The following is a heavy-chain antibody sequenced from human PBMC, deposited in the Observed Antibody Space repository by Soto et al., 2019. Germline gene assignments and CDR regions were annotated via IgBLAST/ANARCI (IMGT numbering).Heavy chain of an antibody. CDR3: ARDNGRPQLGGNYYYITDV. Sequence: QVQLVQSGAEVKEPGSSVKISCQASGGTFRSYALIWVRQAPGQGLEWMGGIIPLFRTPDYAQKFQGRVTITADESTSTAYMELSSLRSEDTAIYYCARDNGRPQLGGNYYYITDVWGQGTTITVSS. J-gene: IGHJ6*02. CDR2: IIPLFRTP. CDR1: GGTFRSYA. V-gene: IGHV1-69*12. D-gene: IGHD3-3*02.